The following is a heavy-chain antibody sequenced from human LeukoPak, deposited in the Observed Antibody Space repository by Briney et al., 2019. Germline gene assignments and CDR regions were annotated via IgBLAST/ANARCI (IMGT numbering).Heavy chain of an antibody. J-gene: IGHJ4*02. CDR2: ISGSGGST. CDR3: ARGPQKAYDIVSGSYRYHFDY. D-gene: IGHD3-16*02. CDR1: GFTFSSYG. V-gene: IGHV3-23*01. Sequence: GGTLRLSCAASGFTFSSYGMSWVRQAPGKGLEWVSAISGSGGSTYYADSVKGRFTISRDNSKNTLYLQMNSLRAEDTAVYYCARGPQKAYDIVSGSYRYHFDYWGQGTLVTVSS.